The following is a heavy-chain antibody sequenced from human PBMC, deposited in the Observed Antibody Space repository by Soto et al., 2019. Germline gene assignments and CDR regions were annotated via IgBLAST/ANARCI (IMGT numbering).Heavy chain of an antibody. V-gene: IGHV3-30*18. CDR2: ISYDGSNK. Sequence: GGSLRLSCAASGFTFSSYGMHWDRQAPGKGLEWVAVISYDGSNKYYADSVKGRFTISRDNSKNTLYLQMNSLRAEDTAVYYCAKASEGRYYYGMDVWGQGTTVTVSS. CDR3: AKASEGRYYYGMDV. J-gene: IGHJ6*02. CDR1: GFTFSSYG.